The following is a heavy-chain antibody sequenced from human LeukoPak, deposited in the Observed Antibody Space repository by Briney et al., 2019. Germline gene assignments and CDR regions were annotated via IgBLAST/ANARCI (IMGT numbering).Heavy chain of an antibody. D-gene: IGHD6-19*01. J-gene: IGHJ5*02. CDR2: IYPGDSDT. V-gene: IGHV5-51*01. CDR1: GYSFTSYW. CDR3: ARHGAIAVAGGNNWFDP. Sequence: GESLQISCKGSGYSFTSYWIGWVRQMPGKGLEWMGIIYPGDSDTRYSPSFQGQVTISADKSISTAYLQWSSLKASDTAMYYCARHGAIAVAGGNNWFDPWGQGTLVTVSS.